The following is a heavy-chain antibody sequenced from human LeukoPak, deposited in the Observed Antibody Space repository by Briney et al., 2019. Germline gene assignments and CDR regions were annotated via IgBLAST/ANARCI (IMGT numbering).Heavy chain of an antibody. D-gene: IGHD2-2*01. CDR2: ISSSCSFI. V-gene: IGHV3-21*01. CDR3: ARDLGYIVVVPAATHDAFDI. Sequence: GGSLRLSCVASGFTFSRYSVNWVRQAPGKGLEWVSSISSSCSFIYYGDSVKGRFTISRDNAKKSLYLQMNSLRDEDTAVYYCARDLGYIVVVPAATHDAFDIWGQGTMVTVSS. CDR1: GFTFSRYS. J-gene: IGHJ3*02.